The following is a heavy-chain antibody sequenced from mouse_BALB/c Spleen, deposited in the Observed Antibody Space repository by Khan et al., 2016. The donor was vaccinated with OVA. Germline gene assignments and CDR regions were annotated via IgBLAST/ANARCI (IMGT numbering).Heavy chain of an antibody. CDR1: GFSLTSYG. V-gene: IGHV2-3*01. Sequence: QVQLKESRPGLVAPSQSLSITCTVSGFSLTSYGVSWVRQPPGKGLEWLGVIWGDGNTNYHSALISRLSISKDDSKSQVLLKLNSLQTDDTATYYCVKQNHGTLYAVDYWGQGTSVTVSS. CDR3: VKQNHGTLYAVDY. J-gene: IGHJ4*01. CDR2: IWGDGNT. D-gene: IGHD2-1*01.